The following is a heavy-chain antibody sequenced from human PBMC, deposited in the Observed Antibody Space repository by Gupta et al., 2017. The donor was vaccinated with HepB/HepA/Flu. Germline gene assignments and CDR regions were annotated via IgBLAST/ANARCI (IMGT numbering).Heavy chain of an antibody. J-gene: IGHJ6*02. V-gene: IGHV1-3*01. CDR3: ASSGYSSSWDPGWYGMDV. Sequence: QVQLVQSGAEVKKPGASVKVSCKASGYTFTSYAMHWVRQAPGQRLEWMGWINAGNGNTKYSQKFQGRVTITRDTSASTAYMELSSLRSEDTAVYYCASSGYSSSWDPGWYGMDVWGQGTTVTVSS. D-gene: IGHD6-13*01. CDR1: GYTFTSYA. CDR2: INAGNGNT.